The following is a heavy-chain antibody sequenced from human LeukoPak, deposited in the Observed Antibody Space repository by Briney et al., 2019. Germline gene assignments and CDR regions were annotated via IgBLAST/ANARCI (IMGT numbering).Heavy chain of an antibody. CDR2: ISGSGGST. D-gene: IGHD3-9*01. V-gene: IGHV3-23*01. CDR3: AKHDILTGYFHDAFDI. J-gene: IGHJ3*02. Sequence: GGSLRLSCAASGFTFSSYAMSWARQAPGKGLEWVSAISGSGGSTYYADSVKGRFTISRDNSKNTLYLQMNSLRAEDTAVYYCAKHDILTGYFHDAFDIWGQGTMVTVSS. CDR1: GFTFSSYA.